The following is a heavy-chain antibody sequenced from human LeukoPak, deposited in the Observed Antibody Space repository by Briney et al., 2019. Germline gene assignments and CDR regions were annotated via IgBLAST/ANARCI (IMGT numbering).Heavy chain of an antibody. V-gene: IGHV3-48*03. Sequence: GGSLILSCAASGFSFSGYEMNWVRQAPGKGLEWVSYISSSGSTIYYADSMKGRFTISRDNAKNSLYLQMNSLRAEDTAVYYCAPFMGLRLYWGQGTLVTVSS. D-gene: IGHD3-16*01. CDR1: GFSFSGYE. CDR2: ISSSGSTI. J-gene: IGHJ4*02. CDR3: APFMGLRLY.